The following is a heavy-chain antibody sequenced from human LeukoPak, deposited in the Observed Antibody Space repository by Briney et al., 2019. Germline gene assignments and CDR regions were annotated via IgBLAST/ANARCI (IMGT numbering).Heavy chain of an antibody. J-gene: IGHJ4*02. CDR2: VSAYNGNT. Sequence: ASVKVSCKASGYTFTSYGISWVRQAPGQGLEWMGWVSAYNGNTNHAQKLQGRVTMTTDTSTSTAYMELRSLRSDDTAVYYCAGRYSGYDTVDYWGQGTLVTVSS. D-gene: IGHD5-12*01. V-gene: IGHV1-18*01. CDR1: GYTFTSYG. CDR3: AGRYSGYDTVDY.